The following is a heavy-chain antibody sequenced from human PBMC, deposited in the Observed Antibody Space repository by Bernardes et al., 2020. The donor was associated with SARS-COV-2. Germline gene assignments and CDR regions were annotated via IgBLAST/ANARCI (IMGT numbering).Heavy chain of an antibody. D-gene: IGHD3-22*01. CDR2: INPNSGGT. CDR1: GSTFAGYY. Sequence: ASVKDSCKASGSTFAGYYLHWVRQAPGQGLEWMGWINPNSGGTMYAQKFQGRVTMTGDTSISTAYMELSSLTSDDTAVYYCATTSHYSDSGGYYTHLRYWGQGTLVTVFS. CDR3: ATTSHYSDSGGYYTHLRY. V-gene: IGHV1-2*02. J-gene: IGHJ4*02.